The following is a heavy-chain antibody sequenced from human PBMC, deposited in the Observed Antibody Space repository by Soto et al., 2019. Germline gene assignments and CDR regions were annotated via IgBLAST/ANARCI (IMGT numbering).Heavy chain of an antibody. J-gene: IGHJ5*02. CDR3: ARVSGGGTTIPSWFDP. D-gene: IGHD1-1*01. CDR1: GGSISSGDYY. CDR2: IYYSGST. Sequence: TSETLSLTCTVSGGSISSGDYYWSWIRQPPGKGLEWIGYIYYSGSTYYNPSLKSRVTISVDTSKNQFSLKLSSVTAADTAVYYCARVSGGGTTIPSWFDPWGQGTLVTVSS. V-gene: IGHV4-30-4*01.